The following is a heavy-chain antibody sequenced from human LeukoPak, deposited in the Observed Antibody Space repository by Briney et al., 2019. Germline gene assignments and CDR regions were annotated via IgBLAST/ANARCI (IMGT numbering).Heavy chain of an antibody. V-gene: IGHV1-8*02. D-gene: IGHD3/OR15-3a*01. Sequence: GASVKVSCKASGYTFTSYDINWVRQATGQGREGMGWMNLNSGNTGYAQKLQGRVTMTRKTPKSTAYTALSSLRSEDTAVNYWARGPARTAQYFQHWGQGTLVTVSS. CDR2: MNLNSGNT. CDR1: GYTFTSYD. CDR3: ARGPARTAQYFQH. J-gene: IGHJ1*01.